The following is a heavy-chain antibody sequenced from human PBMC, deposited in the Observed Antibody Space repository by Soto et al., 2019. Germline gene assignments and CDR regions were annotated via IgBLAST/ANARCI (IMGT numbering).Heavy chain of an antibody. V-gene: IGHV3-30-3*01. D-gene: IGHD3-22*01. CDR1: GFTFSSYA. CDR2: ISYDGSNK. CDR3: ARDYYDSSGYPDY. J-gene: IGHJ4*02. Sequence: QVQLVESGGGVVQPGRSLRLSCAVSGFTFSSYAMHWVRQAPGKGLEWVAVISYDGSNKYYADSVKGRFTISRDNSKNTLYLQMNSLRAEDTVVYYCARDYYDSSGYPDYWGQGTLVTVSS.